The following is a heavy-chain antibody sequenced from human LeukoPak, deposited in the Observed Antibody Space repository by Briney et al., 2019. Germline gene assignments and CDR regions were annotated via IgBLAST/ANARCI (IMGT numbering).Heavy chain of an antibody. Sequence: GGSLRLSCAASGFTFSSYAMSWVRQAPGKGLEWVSAISGSGGSTYYADSVKGRFTISRDNSKNTLYLQMNSLRAEDTAVYYCAKDRIRHSSSLVHDAFDIWGQGTMVTVSS. J-gene: IGHJ3*02. V-gene: IGHV3-23*01. CDR2: ISGSGGST. CDR3: AKDRIRHSSSLVHDAFDI. CDR1: GFTFSSYA. D-gene: IGHD6-13*01.